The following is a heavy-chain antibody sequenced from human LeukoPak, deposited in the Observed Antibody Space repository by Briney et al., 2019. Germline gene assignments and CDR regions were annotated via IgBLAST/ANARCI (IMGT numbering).Heavy chain of an antibody. CDR1: GFTFSTYG. D-gene: IGHD5-24*01. Sequence: PGGSLRLSCAASGFTFSTYGMHWVRQAPGKGLECVSAISSTGGSTYYANSVKGRFTISRDNSKNTLYLQMGSLRAEDMALYYCARVIVEMATITNYYYYMDVWGKGTTVTVSS. CDR3: ARVIVEMATITNYYYYMDV. J-gene: IGHJ6*03. CDR2: ISSTGGST. V-gene: IGHV3-64*01.